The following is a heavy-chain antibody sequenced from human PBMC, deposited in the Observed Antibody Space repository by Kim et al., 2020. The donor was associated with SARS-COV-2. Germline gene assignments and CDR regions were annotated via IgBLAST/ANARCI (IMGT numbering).Heavy chain of an antibody. V-gene: IGHV3-66*02. D-gene: IGHD3-16*02. CDR2: IYSGGST. CDR1: GFTVSSNY. Sequence: GGSLRLSCAASGFTVSSNYMSWVRQAPGKGLEWVSVIYSGGSTYYADSVKGRFTISRDNSKNTLYLQMNSLRAEDKAVYYGARDMYYDYVWGSYRPASFFRPYCGMDVWGQGTTVTVSS. J-gene: IGHJ6*02. CDR3: ARDMYYDYVWGSYRPASFFRPYCGMDV.